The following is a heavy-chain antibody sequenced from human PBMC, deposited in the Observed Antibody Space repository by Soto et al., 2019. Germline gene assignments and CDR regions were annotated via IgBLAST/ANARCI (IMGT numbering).Heavy chain of an antibody. D-gene: IGHD6-6*01. J-gene: IGHJ5*02. CDR3: AKGSSRSARLGYLDP. CDR1: GFTLSNYA. CDR2: IGGSAGNT. Sequence: EVQLLESGGGLVQPGESLRLACAASGFTLSNYAMNWVRQAPGKGLEWCSAIGGSAGNTYYADSVKGHFTISRDNSKNTLYLQMNSLRVEDTAIYYCAKGSSRSARLGYLDPWGQGTLVTVSS. V-gene: IGHV3-23*01.